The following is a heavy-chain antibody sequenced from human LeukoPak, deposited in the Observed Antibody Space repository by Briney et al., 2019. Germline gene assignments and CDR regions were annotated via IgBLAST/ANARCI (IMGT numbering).Heavy chain of an antibody. CDR2: ISGSGGST. CDR1: GFTFSSYA. Sequence: GGSLRLSCAASGFTFSSYAMSWVRQAPGKGLEWVSAISGSGGSTYYADSGKGRFTISRDNSKNTLYLQMNSLRAEDTAVYYCAKALLIYYDSSGYYGSYWGQGTLVTVSS. J-gene: IGHJ4*02. D-gene: IGHD3-22*01. V-gene: IGHV3-23*01. CDR3: AKALLIYYDSSGYYGSY.